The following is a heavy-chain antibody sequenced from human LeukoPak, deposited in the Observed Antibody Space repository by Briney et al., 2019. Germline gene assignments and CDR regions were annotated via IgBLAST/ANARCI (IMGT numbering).Heavy chain of an antibody. D-gene: IGHD6-13*01. CDR3: ARGGFQQLAYYYYYMDV. Sequence: ASVKVSCKASGGTFSSYAISWVRQAPGQGLEWMGGIIPIFGTANYAQKFQGRVTITADESTSTAYMELSSLRSEDTAVYYCARGGFQQLAYYYYYMDVWGKGTTVTISS. V-gene: IGHV1-69*13. CDR1: GGTFSSYA. J-gene: IGHJ6*03. CDR2: IIPIFGTA.